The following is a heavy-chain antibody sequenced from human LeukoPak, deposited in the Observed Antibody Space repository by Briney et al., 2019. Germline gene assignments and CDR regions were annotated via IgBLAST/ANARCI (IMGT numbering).Heavy chain of an antibody. Sequence: GGSLRLSCAASGFTFSSAWMSWVRQAPGKGLEWVGRIKSKANGGTTDYAAPVKGRFSISRDDSKDRLYLQMNSLKTEDTAVYYCTADRGSGSDYWGQGTLVTV. CDR1: GFTFSSAW. CDR2: IKSKANGGTT. V-gene: IGHV3-15*01. CDR3: TADRGSGSDY. J-gene: IGHJ4*02. D-gene: IGHD1-26*01.